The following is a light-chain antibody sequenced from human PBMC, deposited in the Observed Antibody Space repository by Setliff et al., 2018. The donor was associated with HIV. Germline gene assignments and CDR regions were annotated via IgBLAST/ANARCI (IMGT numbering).Light chain of an antibody. CDR2: QDS. CDR3: QAWDSSTVV. J-gene: IGLJ1*01. V-gene: IGLV3-1*01. Sequence: YELTQPPSVSVSPGQTARITCSGDKLGDKYAFWYQQKPGQSPVLVIYQDSKRPSGIPERFSGSNSGNTATLTISGTQAMDEADYYCQAWDSSTVVFGTGTKVTVL. CDR1: KLGDKY.